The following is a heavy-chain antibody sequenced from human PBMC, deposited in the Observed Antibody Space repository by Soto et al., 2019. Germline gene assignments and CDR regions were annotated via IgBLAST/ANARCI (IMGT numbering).Heavy chain of an antibody. J-gene: IGHJ5*02. CDR2: IYYSGST. V-gene: IGHV4-59*01. D-gene: IGHD6-13*01. Sequence: SETLSLTCTVSGGSISGNYWTWIRQPPGKGLEWIGYIYYSGSTNFNPSLKSRVTISVDTSKNQFSLKLRSVTAADTAFYYCARLVAVAGTSDWFDPWGQGTLVTVSS. CDR1: GGSISGNY. CDR3: ARLVAVAGTSDWFDP.